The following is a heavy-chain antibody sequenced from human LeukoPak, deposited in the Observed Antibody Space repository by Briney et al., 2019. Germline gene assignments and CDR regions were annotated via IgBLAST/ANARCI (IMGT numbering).Heavy chain of an antibody. J-gene: IGHJ4*02. CDR3: ARGIMTTVVPRSIDY. CDR1: GFTFSSYW. D-gene: IGHD4-23*01. Sequence: PGGSLRLSCAASGFTFSSYWMSWVRQAPGKGLEWVANIKQDGSEKYYVDSVKGRFTISRDNAKNSLYLQMNSLRAEDTAVYYCARGIMTTVVPRSIDYWGQGTLVTVSS. CDR2: IKQDGSEK. V-gene: IGHV3-7*01.